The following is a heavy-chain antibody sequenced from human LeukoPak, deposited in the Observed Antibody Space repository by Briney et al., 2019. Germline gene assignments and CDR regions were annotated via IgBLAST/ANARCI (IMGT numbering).Heavy chain of an antibody. CDR3: ARSPGWFDP. CDR2: INHSGST. CDR1: GGSFSGYY. D-gene: IGHD7-27*01. V-gene: IGHV4-34*01. Sequence: PSETLSLTCAVYGGSFSGYYWSWIRQPPGKGLEWIGEINHSGSTNYNPSLKSRVTISVDTSKNRFSLKLSSVTAADTAVYYCARSPGWFDPWGQGTLVTVSS. J-gene: IGHJ5*02.